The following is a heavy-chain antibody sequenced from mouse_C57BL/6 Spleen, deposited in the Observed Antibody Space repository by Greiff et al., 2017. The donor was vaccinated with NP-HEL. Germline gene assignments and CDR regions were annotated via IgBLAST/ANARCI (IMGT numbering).Heavy chain of an antibody. Sequence: VQLQQSGAELARPGASVKLSCKASGYTFTSYGISWVKQRTGQGLEWIGEIYPRSGNTYYNEKFKGKATLTADKSSSTAYMELRSLTSEDSAVYFCAREGIYYSNYYYAMDYWGQGTPVTVSS. J-gene: IGHJ4*01. V-gene: IGHV1-81*01. CDR3: AREGIYYSNYYYAMDY. CDR1: GYTFTSYG. D-gene: IGHD2-5*01. CDR2: IYPRSGNT.